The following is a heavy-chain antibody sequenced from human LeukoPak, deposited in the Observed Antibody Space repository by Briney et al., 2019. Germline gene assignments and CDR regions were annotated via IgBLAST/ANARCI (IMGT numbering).Heavy chain of an antibody. Sequence: GGSLRLSCAASGFTFSDYYMSWIRQAPGKGLEGVSYISSSGSTIYNADSVKGRFTISRDNAKTSLFLQMNSLSAEDTAVYYCARKTIVVMPPTEYWGQGPLVTVSS. D-gene: IGHD3-22*01. CDR1: GFTFSDYY. CDR2: ISSSGSTI. CDR3: ARKTIVVMPPTEY. J-gene: IGHJ4*02. V-gene: IGHV3-11*01.